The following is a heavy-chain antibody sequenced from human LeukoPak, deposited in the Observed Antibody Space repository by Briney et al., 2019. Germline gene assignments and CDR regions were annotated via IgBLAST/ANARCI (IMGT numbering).Heavy chain of an antibody. Sequence: SVKVSCKASGGTFSSYAISWVRQAPGQGLEWMGGIIPIFGTANYAQKFQGRVTVTADESTSTAYMELSSLRSEDTAVYYCASNSGYDYYTGYFDYWGQGTLVTVSS. CDR2: IIPIFGTA. CDR1: GGTFSSYA. V-gene: IGHV1-69*13. CDR3: ASNSGYDYYTGYFDY. J-gene: IGHJ4*02. D-gene: IGHD5-12*01.